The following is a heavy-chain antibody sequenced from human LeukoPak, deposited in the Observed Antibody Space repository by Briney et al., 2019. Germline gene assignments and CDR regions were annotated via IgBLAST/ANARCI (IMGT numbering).Heavy chain of an antibody. CDR1: GFSISSTFY. D-gene: IGHD3-9*01. Sequence: PSETLSLTCTVSGFSISSTFYWVWIRQPPGKGLEWIGSIYHSGSNYYNPSLKNRVTMSVDTSKNQFSLHLTSVTAADTAVYYCARGNYDILTGYYKGFDYWGQGTLVTVSS. CDR2: IYHSGSN. J-gene: IGHJ4*02. V-gene: IGHV4-38-2*02. CDR3: ARGNYDILTGYYKGFDY.